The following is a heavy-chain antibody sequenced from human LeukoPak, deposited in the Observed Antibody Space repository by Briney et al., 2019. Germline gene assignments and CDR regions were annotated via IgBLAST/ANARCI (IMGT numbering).Heavy chain of an antibody. Sequence: KDGESLKISCMGSGYSFPNYWIGWVRQMPGKGLEWMGIIYPGDSDTRYSPSFQGQVTISADKSISTAYLQWSSLKASDTAMYYCARRRLSGSYYEYGMDVWGQGTTVTVSS. CDR2: IYPGDSDT. V-gene: IGHV5-51*01. CDR1: GYSFPNYW. D-gene: IGHD1-26*01. CDR3: ARRRLSGSYYEYGMDV. J-gene: IGHJ6*02.